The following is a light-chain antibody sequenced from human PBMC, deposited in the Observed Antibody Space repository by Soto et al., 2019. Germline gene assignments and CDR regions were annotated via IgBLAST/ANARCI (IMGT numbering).Light chain of an antibody. CDR1: SSDVGNYKY. CDR2: EVS. J-gene: IGLJ1*01. V-gene: IGLV2-14*01. Sequence: SALTKPASVSGSPGQSITISCTGTSSDVGNYKYVSWYQQHPGKAPKLMIYEVSNRPSGVSNRFSGSKSGNTASLTISGLQAEYETDYYCFSYTSSGTYGFGTGTKGTVL. CDR3: FSYTSSGTYG.